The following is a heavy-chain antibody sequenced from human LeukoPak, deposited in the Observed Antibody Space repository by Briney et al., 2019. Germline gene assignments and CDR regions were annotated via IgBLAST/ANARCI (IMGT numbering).Heavy chain of an antibody. J-gene: IGHJ3*02. Sequence: PGGSLRLSCAASGFTFSAYEMNWVRQAPGKGLEWVSYIGSSGSTVYYADSVKGRFTISGDNAKNSLYMQMESLRDEDTASYYCARDTLEYSNSPDALDIWGQGTMVTVSS. V-gene: IGHV3-48*03. CDR3: ARDTLEYSNSPDALDI. CDR2: IGSSGSTV. D-gene: IGHD4-23*01. CDR1: GFTFSAYE.